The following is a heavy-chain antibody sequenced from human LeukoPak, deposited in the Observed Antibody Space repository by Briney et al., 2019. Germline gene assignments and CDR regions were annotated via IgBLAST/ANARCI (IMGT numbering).Heavy chain of an antibody. CDR1: GFTFSNYW. V-gene: IGHV3-74*03. CDR3: AREGYSTGWYFFDN. Sequence: GGSLRLSCAASGFTFSNYWMHWVRQAPGEGPVWVSRISVDGRSTAYADSVKGRFTISRDNAKNTLYLGMNSLRADDTAVYYCAREGYSTGWYFFDNWGRGTRVTVSS. CDR2: ISVDGRST. D-gene: IGHD6-13*01. J-gene: IGHJ4*02.